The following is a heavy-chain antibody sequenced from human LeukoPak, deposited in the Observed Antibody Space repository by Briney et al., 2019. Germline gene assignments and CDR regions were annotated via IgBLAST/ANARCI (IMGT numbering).Heavy chain of an antibody. CDR2: IYYSGST. CDR3: ARVVAAAGYYYYYYMDV. D-gene: IGHD6-13*01. V-gene: IGHV4-30-4*08. Sequence: SQTLSFTCTVSGGSISSGDYYWSWIRQPPGKGLEWIGYIYYSGSTYYNPSLKSRVTISVDTSKNQFSLKLSSVTAADTAVYYCARVVAAAGYYYYYYMDVWGKGTTVTVSS. J-gene: IGHJ6*03. CDR1: GGSISSGDYY.